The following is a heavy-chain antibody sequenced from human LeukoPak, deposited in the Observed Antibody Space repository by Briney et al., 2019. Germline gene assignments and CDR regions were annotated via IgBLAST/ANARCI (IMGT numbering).Heavy chain of an antibody. CDR2: ISVGSNYI. CDR3: ARLRRNSDRSGYYYYYDY. J-gene: IGHJ4*02. Sequence: GGSLRLSCAASGYTFSSYSINWVRQAPGKGLEWGSSISVGSNYIYYADSVRGRFSISRDDARNSLYLQMDSLRGDDTAVYYCARLRRNSDRSGYYYYYDYWGQGTLVTVSS. V-gene: IGHV3-21*01. CDR1: GYTFSSYS. D-gene: IGHD3-22*01.